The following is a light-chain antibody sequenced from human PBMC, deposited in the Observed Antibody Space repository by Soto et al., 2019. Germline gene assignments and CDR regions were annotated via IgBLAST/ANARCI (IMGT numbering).Light chain of an antibody. Sequence: IVMTQSPATLSVSPGERATLSCRASQNVNSNLAWYQQKPGQAPRLLIYGASTRATGVPARFSGSGSGTEFTLTINSLKSEDFADYYCQQYNNWPPVTFGQGTRLELK. J-gene: IGKJ5*01. CDR1: QNVNSN. CDR2: GAS. V-gene: IGKV3-15*01. CDR3: QQYNNWPPVT.